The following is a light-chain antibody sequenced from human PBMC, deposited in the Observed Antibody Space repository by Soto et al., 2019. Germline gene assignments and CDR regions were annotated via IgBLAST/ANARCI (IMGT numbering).Light chain of an antibody. Sequence: EIVLTQSPATLSLSPGERATLSCRASQSVSSYLAWYQQKPGQAPRLLIYDASNRATGIPARFSVSGSGTDFTLTIRSLVPEDFAVYYCQQRRNWPPGITFGGGTKVEIK. V-gene: IGKV3-11*01. J-gene: IGKJ4*01. CDR2: DAS. CDR1: QSVSSY. CDR3: QQRRNWPPGIT.